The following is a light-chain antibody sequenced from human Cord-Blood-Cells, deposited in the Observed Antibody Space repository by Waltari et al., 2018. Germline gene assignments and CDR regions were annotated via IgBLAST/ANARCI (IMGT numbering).Light chain of an antibody. J-gene: IGKJ2*01. Sequence: DIVMTQSLLSLPVTPGEAASISCRSSQSLLHSNGYNYLDWYLQKPGQSPQLLIYLGSNRASGVPDRFSGSGSGTDFTLKISRVEAEDVGVYYCMQALQTPYTFGQGTKLEIK. CDR3: MQALQTPYT. CDR2: LGS. V-gene: IGKV2-28*01. CDR1: QSLLHSNGYNY.